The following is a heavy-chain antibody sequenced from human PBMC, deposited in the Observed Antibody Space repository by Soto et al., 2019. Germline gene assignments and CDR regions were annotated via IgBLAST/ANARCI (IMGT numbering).Heavy chain of an antibody. J-gene: IGHJ6*03. D-gene: IGHD2-2*01. Sequence: EVQLVESGGGVVRPGGSLRLSCAASGFTFDDYGMSWVGQAPGKGLEWVSGINWNGGSTGYADSVKGRFIISRDNAKNSLYLQMNSLRAEDTALYHCARLQLQDRWGYYMDVWGKGTTVTVSS. CDR1: GFTFDDYG. CDR2: INWNGGST. CDR3: ARLQLQDRWGYYMDV. V-gene: IGHV3-20*01.